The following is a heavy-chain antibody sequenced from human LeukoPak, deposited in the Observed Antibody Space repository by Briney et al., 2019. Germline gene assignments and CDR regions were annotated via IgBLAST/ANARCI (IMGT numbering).Heavy chain of an antibody. CDR2: IYYSGST. J-gene: IGHJ4*02. CDR1: GGSISSSSYY. CDR3: ARDVTYYYDSSGYPEGGYFDY. D-gene: IGHD3-22*01. Sequence: PSETLSLTCTVSGGSISSSSYYWGWIRQPPGKGLEWIGSIYYSGSTYYNPSLKSRVTISVDTSKNQFSLKLSSVTAADTAVYYCARDVTYYYDSSGYPEGGYFDYWGQGTLVTVSS. V-gene: IGHV4-39*07.